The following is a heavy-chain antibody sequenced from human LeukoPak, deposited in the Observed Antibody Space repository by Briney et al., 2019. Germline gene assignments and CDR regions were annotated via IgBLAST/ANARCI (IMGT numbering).Heavy chain of an antibody. D-gene: IGHD4-11*01. CDR3: VRDAQRGFDYSNSLRY. V-gene: IGHV3-33*02. CDR1: GFIYRHYG. Sequence: GRSLRLSCAPSGFIYRHYGMHWVRHAPGKGLEWVSVIWSDGTNSFYAGSVKGRFTISRDNSPRTLFLQMNSLRVEDTAMYYCVRDAQRGFDYSNSLRYWGRGTLVTVSS. J-gene: IGHJ2*01. CDR2: IWSDGTNS.